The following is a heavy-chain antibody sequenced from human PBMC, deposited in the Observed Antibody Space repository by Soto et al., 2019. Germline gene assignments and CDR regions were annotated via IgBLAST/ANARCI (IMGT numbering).Heavy chain of an antibody. CDR1: GGSISSSSYY. J-gene: IGHJ3*02. Sequence: SETLSLTCTVSGGSISSSSYYWGWIRQPPGKGLEWIGSIYYSGSTYYNPSLKSRVTISVDTSKNQFSLKLSSVTAADTAVYYCARRRGNDAFDIWGQGTMVTVSS. CDR2: IYYSGST. V-gene: IGHV4-39*01. CDR3: ARRRGNDAFDI.